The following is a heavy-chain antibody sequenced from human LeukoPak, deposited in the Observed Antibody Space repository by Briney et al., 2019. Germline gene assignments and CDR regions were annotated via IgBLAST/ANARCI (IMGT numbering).Heavy chain of an antibody. CDR3: ARDFWSGYSHWYFDL. V-gene: IGHV4-30-4*08. CDR2: IYYSGST. D-gene: IGHD3-3*01. J-gene: IGHJ2*01. Sequence: SETLSLTCTVSGGSISSGDYYWSWIRQPPGKGLEWIGYIYYSGSTYYKPSLKSRVTISVDTSKNQFSLKLTSVTAADTAVYYCARDFWSGYSHWYFDLWGRGTLVTVSS. CDR1: GGSISSGDYY.